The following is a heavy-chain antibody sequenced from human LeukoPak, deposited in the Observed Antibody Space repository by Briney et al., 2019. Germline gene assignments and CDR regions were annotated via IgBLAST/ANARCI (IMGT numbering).Heavy chain of an antibody. J-gene: IGHJ4*02. CDR1: AFTFSGHE. CDR2: ISSSGDTV. CDR3: ARGSAGRSSDYFDY. D-gene: IGHD6-6*01. V-gene: IGHV3-48*03. Sequence: GGSLRLSCTGSAFTFSGHEVNWVRQAPGKGLEWISYISSSGDTVYYADSVKGRFTISRDNVKNSLYLQMNSLRAEDTALYYCARGSAGRSSDYFDYWGQGTLVTVSS.